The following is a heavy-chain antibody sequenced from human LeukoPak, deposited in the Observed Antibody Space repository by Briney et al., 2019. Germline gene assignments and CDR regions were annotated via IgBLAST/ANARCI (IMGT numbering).Heavy chain of an antibody. V-gene: IGHV3-48*04. J-gene: IGHJ4*02. D-gene: IGHD5-12*01. CDR1: GFTFSSYS. CDR2: ISSSGSTI. CDR3: ARAQTWITPFDY. Sequence: GGSLRLSCAASGFTFSSYSMSWIRQAPGKGLEWVSYISSSGSTIYYADSVKGRFTISRDNAKNSLYLQMNSLRAEDTAVYYCARAQTWITPFDYWGQGTLVTVSS.